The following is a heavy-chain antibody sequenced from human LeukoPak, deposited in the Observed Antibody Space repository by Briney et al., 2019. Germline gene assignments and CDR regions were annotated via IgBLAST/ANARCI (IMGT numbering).Heavy chain of an antibody. V-gene: IGHV1-18*01. CDR3: ARVTGKTIFGVVTRGGYFDY. CDR1: GYTFTSYG. CDR2: ISAYNGNT. J-gene: IGHJ4*02. D-gene: IGHD3-3*01. Sequence: ASVRVSCKASGYTFTSYGISWVRQAPGQGLEWMGWISAYNGNTNYAQKLQGRVTMTTDTSTSTAYMELRSLRSDDTDVYYCARVTGKTIFGVVTRGGYFDYWGQGTLVTVSS.